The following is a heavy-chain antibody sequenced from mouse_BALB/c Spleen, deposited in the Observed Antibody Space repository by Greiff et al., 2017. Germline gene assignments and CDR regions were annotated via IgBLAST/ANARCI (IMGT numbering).Heavy chain of an antibody. Sequence: EVKLMESGGGLVQPGGSLRLSCATSGFTFTDYYMSWVRQPPGKALEWLGFIRNKANGYTTEYSASVKGRFTISRDNSQSILYLQMNTLRAEDSATYYCARGIGYGNYGFAYWGQGTLVTVSA. CDR3: ARGIGYGNYGFAY. CDR1: GFTFTDYY. D-gene: IGHD2-10*02. CDR2: IRNKANGYTT. V-gene: IGHV7-3*02. J-gene: IGHJ3*01.